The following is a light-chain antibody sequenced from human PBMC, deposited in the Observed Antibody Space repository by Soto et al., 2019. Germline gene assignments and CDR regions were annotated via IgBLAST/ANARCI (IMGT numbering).Light chain of an antibody. J-gene: IGKJ1*01. CDR2: AAS. CDR1: QTIGTY. V-gene: IGKV1-39*01. CDR3: QQSYSTPQT. Sequence: IEGTQSPSSLAASLGDRVTITCRASQTIGTYVNWYRQKSGAAPELLIYAASSLQSGVPSRFSGSGSGTDFTLTISSLQPEDFATYYCQQSYSTPQTFGQGTKVDIK.